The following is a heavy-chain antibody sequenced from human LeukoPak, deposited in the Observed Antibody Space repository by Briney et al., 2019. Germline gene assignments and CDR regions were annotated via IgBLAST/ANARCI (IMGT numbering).Heavy chain of an antibody. CDR1: GYTFTSYD. CDR3: ARGVDCSSTSCYRPPREERFDP. CDR2: MNPNSGNT. Sequence: ASVKVSCKASGYTFTSYDINWVRQATGQGLEWMGWMNPNSGNTGYAQKFQGRVTMTRNTSISTAYMELSSLRSEDTAVYYCARGVDCSSTSCYRPPREERFDPWGQGTLVTVSS. D-gene: IGHD2-2*01. J-gene: IGHJ5*02. V-gene: IGHV1-8*01.